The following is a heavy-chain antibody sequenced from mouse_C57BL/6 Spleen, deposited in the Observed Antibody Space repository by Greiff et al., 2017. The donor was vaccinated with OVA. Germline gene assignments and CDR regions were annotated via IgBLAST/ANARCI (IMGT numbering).Heavy chain of an antibody. Sequence: EVQLQQSGPELVKPGASVKISCKASGYTFTDYYMNWVKQSPGKSLEWIGDINPNNGGTSYNQKFKGKATLTVDKSSSTAYMELRSLTSEDSAVYYCARSTTVVATKFAYWGQGTLVTVSA. D-gene: IGHD1-1*01. V-gene: IGHV1-26*01. CDR2: INPNNGGT. CDR1: GYTFTDYY. CDR3: ARSTTVVATKFAY. J-gene: IGHJ3*01.